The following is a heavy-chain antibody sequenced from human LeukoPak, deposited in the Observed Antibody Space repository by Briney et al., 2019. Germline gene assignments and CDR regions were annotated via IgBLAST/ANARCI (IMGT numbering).Heavy chain of an antibody. CDR1: GFTFTSSA. Sequence: GTSVKVSCKASGFTFTSSAVQWVRQARGQRLEWIGWIVVGSGNTNYAQKFQERVTITRDMSTSTAYMELSSLRSEDTAVYYCAAAGITMVRGVMPDWFDPWGQGTLVTAFS. D-gene: IGHD3-10*01. CDR2: IVVGSGNT. J-gene: IGHJ5*02. V-gene: IGHV1-58*01. CDR3: AAAGITMVRGVMPDWFDP.